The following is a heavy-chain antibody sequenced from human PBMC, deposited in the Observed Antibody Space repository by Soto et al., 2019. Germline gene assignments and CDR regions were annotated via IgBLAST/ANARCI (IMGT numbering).Heavy chain of an antibody. J-gene: IGHJ2*01. Sequence: QVQLVQSGAEVKKPGASVKVSCKASGYTFTSYAMHWVRQAPGQRLEWMGWINAGNGNTKYSQKFHGRVTITRDTSASTAYMELSSLRSEDTAVYYCARGGSLYWYFDLWGRGTRVTVSS. V-gene: IGHV1-3*01. CDR2: INAGNGNT. CDR3: ARGGSLYWYFDL. CDR1: GYTFTSYA. D-gene: IGHD1-26*01.